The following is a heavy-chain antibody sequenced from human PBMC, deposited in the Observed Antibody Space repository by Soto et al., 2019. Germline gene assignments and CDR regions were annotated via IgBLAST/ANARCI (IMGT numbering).Heavy chain of an antibody. CDR1: GFTFSSYW. V-gene: IGHV3-7*05. Sequence: GGSLRLSCAASGFTFSSYWMSWVRQAPGKGLEWVANIKQDGSEKYYVDSVKGRFTICRDNAKNSLYLQMNSLRVEDTAVYYCARRASIWWLRPNIYYYYDGMDVWGQGTTVTVSS. CDR3: ARRASIWWLRPNIYYYYDGMDV. J-gene: IGHJ6*02. D-gene: IGHD5-12*01. CDR2: IKQDGSEK.